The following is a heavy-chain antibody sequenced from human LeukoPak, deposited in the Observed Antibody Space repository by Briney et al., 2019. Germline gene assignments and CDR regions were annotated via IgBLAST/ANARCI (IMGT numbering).Heavy chain of an antibody. CDR2: INHSGST. CDR1: GGSFSGYY. J-gene: IGHJ1*01. Sequence: KPSETLSLTCAVYGGSFSGYYWSWIRQPPGKGLEWIGEINHSGSTNYNPSLKSRVTISVDTSKNQFSLSLSSVTAADTAVYYCATQFGYSNGWPEYFQRWGQGTLVTVSS. V-gene: IGHV4-34*01. CDR3: ATQFGYSNGWPEYFQR. D-gene: IGHD6-19*01.